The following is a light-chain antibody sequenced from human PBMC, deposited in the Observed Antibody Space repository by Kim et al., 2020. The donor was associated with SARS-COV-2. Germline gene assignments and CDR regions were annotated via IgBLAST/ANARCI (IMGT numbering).Light chain of an antibody. CDR3: TSYTGSSTPYV. J-gene: IGLJ1*01. V-gene: IGLV2-14*03. CDR2: DVS. Sequence: QSALTQPASVSGSPGQSITISCTGTSSDVGGYNCVSWYQQHPGKAPKLMIYDVSNRPSGVSNRFSGSKSDNMASLTISGLQAEDEADYYCTSYTGSSTPYVFGTGTKVTVL. CDR1: SSDVGGYNC.